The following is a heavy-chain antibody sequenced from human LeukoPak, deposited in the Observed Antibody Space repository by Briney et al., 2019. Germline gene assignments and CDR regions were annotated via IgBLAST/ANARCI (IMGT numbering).Heavy chain of an antibody. V-gene: IGHV3-30*02. D-gene: IGHD3-3*01. CDR3: ARTTFGVVISGDDY. CDR2: IRYDGSNK. Sequence: GGSLRLSCAASGFTSSSYGMHWVRQAPGKGLEWVAFIRYDGSNKYYADSVKGRFTISRDNAQNSLYLQMNSLRAEDTAVYYCARTTFGVVISGDDYWGQGTLVTVSS. J-gene: IGHJ4*02. CDR1: GFTSSSYG.